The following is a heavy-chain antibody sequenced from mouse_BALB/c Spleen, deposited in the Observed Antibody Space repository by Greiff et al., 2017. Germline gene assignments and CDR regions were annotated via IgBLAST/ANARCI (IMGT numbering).Heavy chain of an antibody. Sequence: EVMLVESGGGLVKPGGSLKLSCAASGFTFSSYAMSWVRQTPEKRLEWVATISSGGSFTYYPDSVKGRFTISRDNAKNTLYLQMGSLRSEDTAMYYCAREGTGTDFDYWGQGTTRTVSS. CDR2: ISSGGSFT. D-gene: IGHD4-1*01. J-gene: IGHJ2*01. CDR1: GFTFSSYA. V-gene: IGHV5-9-1*01. CDR3: AREGTGTDFDY.